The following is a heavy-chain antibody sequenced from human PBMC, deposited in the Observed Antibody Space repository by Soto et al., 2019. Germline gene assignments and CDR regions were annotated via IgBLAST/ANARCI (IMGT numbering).Heavy chain of an antibody. CDR2: ISGSGDST. D-gene: IGHD3-16*02. Sequence: EVQLLESGGGLVQPGGSLRLSCAASGFTFSSYAMSWVRQAPGKGLEWVSAISGSGDSTNYADSVKGRFTISRDNSKNTQYLQMNSLRAGDTAVYYCAKDRYIQDAFHIWGQGTMVTVSS. V-gene: IGHV3-23*01. CDR3: AKDRYIQDAFHI. J-gene: IGHJ3*02. CDR1: GFTFSSYA.